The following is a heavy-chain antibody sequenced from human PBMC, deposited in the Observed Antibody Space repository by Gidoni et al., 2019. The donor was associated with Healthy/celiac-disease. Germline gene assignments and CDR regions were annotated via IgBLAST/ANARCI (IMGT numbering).Heavy chain of an antibody. Sequence: QVQLQPWGAGLLKPSETLSLTCAVYGGSFSGYYWSWIRQPPGKGLEWIGEINHSGSTNYNPSLKSRVTISVDTSKIQFSLKLSSVTAADTAVYYCARGGGVARKTKRAGDYWGQGTLVTVSS. J-gene: IGHJ4*02. V-gene: IGHV4-34*01. D-gene: IGHD3-3*01. CDR2: INHSGST. CDR3: ARGGGVARKTKRAGDY. CDR1: GGSFSGYY.